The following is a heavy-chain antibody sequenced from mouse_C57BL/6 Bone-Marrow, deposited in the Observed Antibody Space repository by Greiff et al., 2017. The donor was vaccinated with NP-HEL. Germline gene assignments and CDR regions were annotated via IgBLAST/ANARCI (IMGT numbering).Heavy chain of an antibody. J-gene: IGHJ3*01. Sequence: VQLQQPGAELVKPGASVKLSCKASGYTFTSYWMQWVKQRPGQGLEWIGEIDPSDSYTNYNQKFKGKATLTVDTSSSTAYMQLSSLTSEDSAVYYCAIGEAYWGQGTLVTVSA. CDR3: AIGEAY. V-gene: IGHV1-50*01. CDR2: IDPSDSYT. CDR1: GYTFTSYW. D-gene: IGHD3-3*01.